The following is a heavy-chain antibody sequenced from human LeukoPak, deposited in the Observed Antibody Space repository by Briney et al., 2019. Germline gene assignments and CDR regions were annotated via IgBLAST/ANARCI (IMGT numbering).Heavy chain of an antibody. J-gene: IGHJ6*03. CDR3: ARGVDKSATFYYYYYIDV. D-gene: IGHD1-1*01. CDR1: GGSFNAYYYY. V-gene: IGHV4-34*01. CDR2: ISHSGST. Sequence: SETLSLTCAVSGGSFNAYYYYWSWIRQPPGKGLEWIGKISHSGSTDYNPSLKSRVSISVDTSKNQFSLRLSSVTAADTAVYYCARGVDKSATFYYYYYIDVWGKGTTVTVSS.